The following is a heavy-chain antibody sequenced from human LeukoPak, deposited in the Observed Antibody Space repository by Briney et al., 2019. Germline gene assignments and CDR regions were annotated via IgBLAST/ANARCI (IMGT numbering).Heavy chain of an antibody. CDR1: GYTFTGYH. Sequence: ASVKVSCKASGYTFTGYHMHWVRQAPGQGLEWMGRINPNSGDTNYAQKFQGRVAMTRDTSISTAFMELTRLRSDDTAVYYCARVAAVSGNTGYFDYWGQGTLVTVSS. V-gene: IGHV1-2*06. CDR3: ARVAAVSGNTGYFDY. CDR2: INPNSGDT. J-gene: IGHJ4*02. D-gene: IGHD6-19*01.